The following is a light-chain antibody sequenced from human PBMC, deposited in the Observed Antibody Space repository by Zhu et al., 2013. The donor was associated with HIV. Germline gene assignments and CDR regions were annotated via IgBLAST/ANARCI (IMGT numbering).Light chain of an antibody. Sequence: QSALTQPASVSGSPGQSITISCTGTSSDVGGYNYVSWYQQHPGKAPKLIIYEVSNRPSGVSNRFSGSKSDNTASLSISGLQAEDEADYYCSSYRSSSTWVFGGGTKLTVL. CDR3: SSYRSSSTWV. V-gene: IGLV2-14*01. J-gene: IGLJ3*02. CDR1: SSDVGGYNY. CDR2: EVS.